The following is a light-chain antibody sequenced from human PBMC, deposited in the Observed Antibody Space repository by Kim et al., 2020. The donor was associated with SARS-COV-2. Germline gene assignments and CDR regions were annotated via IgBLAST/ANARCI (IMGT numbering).Light chain of an antibody. CDR2: DSN. Sequence: RVTISCTGSSSNIGAGYNVHWYQELPGAAPKLLIYDSNKRPSGVPDRFAGSKSGTSASLAITGLQAEDEADYYCQSYDTRLGGYVFGTGTKVTVL. J-gene: IGLJ1*01. CDR1: SSNIGAGYN. CDR3: QSYDTRLGGYV. V-gene: IGLV1-40*01.